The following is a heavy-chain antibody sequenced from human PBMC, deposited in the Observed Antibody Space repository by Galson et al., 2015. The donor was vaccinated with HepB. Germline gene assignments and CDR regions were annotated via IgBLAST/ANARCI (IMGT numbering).Heavy chain of an antibody. CDR3: ARGDWSIAAAGRWFDP. J-gene: IGHJ5*02. CDR1: GDSVSSNSAA. D-gene: IGHD6-13*01. V-gene: IGHV6-1*01. Sequence: CAISGDSVSSNSAAWNWIRQSPSRGLEWLGRTYYRSKWYNDYAVSVKSRITINPDTSKNQFSLQLNSVTPEDTAVYYCARGDWSIAAAGRWFDPWGQGTLVTVSS. CDR2: TYYRSKWYN.